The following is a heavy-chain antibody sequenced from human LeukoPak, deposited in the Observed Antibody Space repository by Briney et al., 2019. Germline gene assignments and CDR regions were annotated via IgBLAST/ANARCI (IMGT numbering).Heavy chain of an antibody. D-gene: IGHD1-26*01. Sequence: PGGSLRLSCAASGFTVSSNYMSWVRQAPGKGLEWVSSISSSSSYIYYADSVKGRFTISRDNAKNSLYLQMNSLRAEDTAVYYCARAPRVGIDYWGQGTLVTVSS. CDR2: ISSSSSYI. V-gene: IGHV3-21*01. CDR3: ARAPRVGIDY. CDR1: GFTVSSNY. J-gene: IGHJ4*02.